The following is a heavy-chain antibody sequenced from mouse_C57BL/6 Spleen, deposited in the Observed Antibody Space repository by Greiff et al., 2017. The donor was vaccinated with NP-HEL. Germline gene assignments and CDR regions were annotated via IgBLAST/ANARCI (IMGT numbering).Heavy chain of an antibody. J-gene: IGHJ2*01. V-gene: IGHV1-15*01. D-gene: IGHD2-12*01. CDR2: IDPETGGT. CDR1: GYTFTDYE. Sequence: QVQLKESGAELVRPGASVTLSCKASGYTFTDYEMHWVKQTPVHGLEWIGAIDPETGGTAYNQKFKGKAILTADKSSSTAYMELRSLTSEDSAVYYCTRYSGYWGQGTTLTVSS. CDR3: TRYSGY.